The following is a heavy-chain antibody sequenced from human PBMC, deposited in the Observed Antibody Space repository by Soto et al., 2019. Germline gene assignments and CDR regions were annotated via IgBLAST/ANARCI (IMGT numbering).Heavy chain of an antibody. Sequence: QLQLQESGPGLVKPSETLSLTCTVSGGSISSSSYYWGWIRQPPGKGLEWIGSIYYSGSTYYNPSLKSRVTISVDTSKNQFSLKLSSVTAADTAVYYCARAHYDFWSGFRRAENWFDPWGQGTLVTVSS. J-gene: IGHJ5*02. V-gene: IGHV4-39*01. CDR3: ARAHYDFWSGFRRAENWFDP. CDR1: GGSISSSSYY. CDR2: IYYSGST. D-gene: IGHD3-3*01.